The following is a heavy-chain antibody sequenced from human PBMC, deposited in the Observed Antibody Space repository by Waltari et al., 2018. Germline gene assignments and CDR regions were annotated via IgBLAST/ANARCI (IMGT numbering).Heavy chain of an antibody. D-gene: IGHD3-10*01. Sequence: EVQLLESGGGLVQPGGSLRLSCAASGFTFSSYAMSWVRQAPGKGLEWVSAISGSGGSTYYADSVKGRFTISRDNSKNTLYLQMNSLRAEDTAVYYCAKEMVQGVIMGAGYGMDVWGQGTTVTVSS. CDR3: AKEMVQGVIMGAGYGMDV. CDR2: ISGSGGST. CDR1: GFTFSSYA. V-gene: IGHV3-23*01. J-gene: IGHJ6*02.